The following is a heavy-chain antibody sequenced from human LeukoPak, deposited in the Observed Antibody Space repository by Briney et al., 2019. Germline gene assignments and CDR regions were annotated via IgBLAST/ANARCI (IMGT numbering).Heavy chain of an antibody. J-gene: IGHJ6*04. V-gene: IGHV3-23*01. Sequence: GGSLRPSRAASGFTFSSYAMSWVRQAPGKGLEWVSAISGSGGSTYYADSVKGRFTISRDNSKNTLYLQMNSLRAEDTAVYYCAKGMEDYYYGSGRQTYYYYGMDVWGKGTTVTVSS. CDR2: ISGSGGST. CDR1: GFTFSSYA. D-gene: IGHD3-10*01. CDR3: AKGMEDYYYGSGRQTYYYYGMDV.